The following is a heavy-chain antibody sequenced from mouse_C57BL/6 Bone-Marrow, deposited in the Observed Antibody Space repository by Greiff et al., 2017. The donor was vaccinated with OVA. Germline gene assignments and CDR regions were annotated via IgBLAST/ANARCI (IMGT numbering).Heavy chain of an antibody. V-gene: IGHV1-26*01. J-gene: IGHJ2*01. CDR1: GYTFTDYY. Sequence: EVQLQQSGPELVKPGASVKISCKASGYTFTDYYMNWVKQSHGQSLEWIGDINPNNGGTSYNQKFKGKATLTVDKSSSTAYMELRSLTSDDSAVYYCALLWSYGDYWGQGTTLTVSS. CDR2: INPNNGGT. CDR3: ALLWSYGDY. D-gene: IGHD2-1*01.